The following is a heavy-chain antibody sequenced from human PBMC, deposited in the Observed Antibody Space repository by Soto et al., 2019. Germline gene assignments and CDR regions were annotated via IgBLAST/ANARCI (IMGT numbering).Heavy chain of an antibody. CDR3: ARQNQQLVYWYYYYYMDV. J-gene: IGHJ6*03. Sequence: SETLSLTCAVYGGSFSGYYWSWIRQPPGKGLEWIGEINHSGSTNYNPSLKSRVTISVDTSKNQFSLKLSSVTAADTAVYYCARQNQQLVYWYYYYYMDVWGKGTTVTVSS. D-gene: IGHD6-13*01. CDR1: GGSFSGYY. CDR2: INHSGST. V-gene: IGHV4-34*01.